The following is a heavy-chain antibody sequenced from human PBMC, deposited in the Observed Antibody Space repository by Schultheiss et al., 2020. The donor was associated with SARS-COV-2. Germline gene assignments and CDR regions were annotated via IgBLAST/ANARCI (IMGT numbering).Heavy chain of an antibody. J-gene: IGHJ4*02. Sequence: GGSLRLSCAASGFTFSSYAMSWVRQAPGKGLEWVSAISGSGGSTYYADSVKGRFTMSRDNAKNTVFLQMNSLRVEDTAVYYCARDPDYGGYSTFDYRGQGTLVTVSS. D-gene: IGHD2-15*01. CDR1: GFTFSSYA. V-gene: IGHV3-23*01. CDR2: ISGSGGST. CDR3: ARDPDYGGYSTFDY.